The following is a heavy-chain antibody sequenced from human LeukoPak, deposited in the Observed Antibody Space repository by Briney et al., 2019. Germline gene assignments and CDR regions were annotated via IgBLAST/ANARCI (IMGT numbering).Heavy chain of an antibody. D-gene: IGHD3-16*01. V-gene: IGHV3-15*01. CDR2: IKTKTDGRAT. J-gene: IGHJ4*02. Sequence: PGGSLRLSCEASGFNLSDVWMNWVRQAPGKGLEWIGRIKTKTDGRATEYAAPAKGRFTISRDDSKSTVYLHMNSLKTEDTALYYCVTRITSTGDYWGQGTLVTVSS. CDR1: GFNLSDVW. CDR3: VTRITSTGDY.